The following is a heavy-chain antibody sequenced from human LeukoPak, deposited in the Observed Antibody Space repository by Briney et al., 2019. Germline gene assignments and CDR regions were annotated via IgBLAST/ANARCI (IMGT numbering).Heavy chain of an antibody. J-gene: IGHJ3*02. V-gene: IGHV1-2*02. CDR2: INPNSGGT. CDR3: ARSMVRGVIIGMAFDI. Sequence: ASVKVSCKASGYTFTGYYMHWVRQAPGQGLEWMGWINPNSGGTNYAQKFQGRVTMTRDTSISTAYMELSRLRSDDTAVYYCARSMVRGVIIGMAFDIWGQGTMVTVSS. CDR1: GYTFTGYY. D-gene: IGHD3-10*01.